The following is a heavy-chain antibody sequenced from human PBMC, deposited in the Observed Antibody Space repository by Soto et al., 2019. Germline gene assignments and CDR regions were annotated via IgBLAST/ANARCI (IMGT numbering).Heavy chain of an antibody. D-gene: IGHD3-10*01. J-gene: IGHJ4*02. Sequence: QVQLVESGGGVVPPGRSLRLSCAASGFMFSRYAMHWVRQAPGKGLEWVAVISKDGSVIYYADSVKGRFTISRDKSKNMVYLQLNSLRDEDTAVCYCVRSRSGAVPDCFAYWGQGTLVTVAS. V-gene: IGHV3-30*04. CDR3: VRSRSGAVPDCFAY. CDR1: GFMFSRYA. CDR2: ISKDGSVI.